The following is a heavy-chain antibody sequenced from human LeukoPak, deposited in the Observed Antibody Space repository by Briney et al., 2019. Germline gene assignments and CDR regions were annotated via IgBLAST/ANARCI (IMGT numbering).Heavy chain of an antibody. CDR3: ARVYCRGGSCYGFDP. V-gene: IGHV4-31*03. D-gene: IGHD2-15*01. Sequence: SETLSLTCTVSGGSISSGGYYWSWIRQHPGKGLEWIGYIYYSGSTYYNPSLKSRVTISVDTSKNQFSLKLSSVTAADTAVYYCARVYCRGGSCYGFDPGGKGTLVTVSS. CDR1: GGSISSGGYY. CDR2: IYYSGST. J-gene: IGHJ5*02.